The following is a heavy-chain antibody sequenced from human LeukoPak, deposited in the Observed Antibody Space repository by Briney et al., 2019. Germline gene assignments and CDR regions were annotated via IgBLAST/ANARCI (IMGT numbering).Heavy chain of an antibody. D-gene: IGHD1-1*01. Sequence: GGSLRLSCAASGFTFNTYAMSWVRQAPGKGLEWVSAIGDGGDKKYADSVKGRFTISRDNSKSILYLQMSSLRAEDTAIYYCGRDWKLDYWGQGTPVTVSS. J-gene: IGHJ4*02. CDR3: GRDWKLDY. CDR1: GFTFNTYA. CDR2: IGDGGDK. V-gene: IGHV3-23*01.